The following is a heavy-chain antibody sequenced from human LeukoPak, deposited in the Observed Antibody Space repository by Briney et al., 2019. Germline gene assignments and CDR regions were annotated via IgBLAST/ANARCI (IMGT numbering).Heavy chain of an antibody. Sequence: SQTLSLTCAISGDSVSSKFVAWNWIRQSPSRGLEWLGRTYYRSKWYYDYAVSMKSRITINPDTSKNQFSLQLNSVPPEDTAVYYCARGAVAEFDYWGQGTLVTASS. V-gene: IGHV6-1*01. CDR2: TYYRSKWYY. J-gene: IGHJ4*02. CDR3: ARGAVAEFDY. D-gene: IGHD6-19*01. CDR1: GDSVSSKFVA.